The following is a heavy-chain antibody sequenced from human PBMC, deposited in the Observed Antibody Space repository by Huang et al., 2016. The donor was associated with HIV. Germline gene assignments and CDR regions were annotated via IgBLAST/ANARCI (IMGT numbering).Heavy chain of an antibody. CDR3: ARGQLGSYGDYDVLY. CDR1: GGTFSKYA. V-gene: IGHV1-69*13. Sequence: QVQLVQSGAEVKTPGSSVKVSCKASGGTFSKYAISWVRQAPGQGLEWRGGIIPMVGTPKYARKVEGGVTITAEDSTSTTYVEVSSLRSEDTALYYCARGQLGSYGDYDVLYWGQGTLVTVSS. CDR2: IIPMVGTP. J-gene: IGHJ4*02. D-gene: IGHD4-17*01.